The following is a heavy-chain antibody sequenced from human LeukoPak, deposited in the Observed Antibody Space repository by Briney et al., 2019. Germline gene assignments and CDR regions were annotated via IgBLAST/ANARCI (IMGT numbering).Heavy chain of an antibody. J-gene: IGHJ5*02. CDR2: INHSGST. V-gene: IGHV4-34*01. CDR3: AKNGQSGFSFDP. D-gene: IGHD3-3*01. CDR1: GGSFSGYY. Sequence: PSETLSLTCAVYGGSFSGYYWSWIRQPPGKGLEWIGEINHSGSTNYNPSLKSRVTISVDTSKNQFSLKMSSVTAADTAVYYCAKNGQSGFSFDPWGQGTLVTVSS.